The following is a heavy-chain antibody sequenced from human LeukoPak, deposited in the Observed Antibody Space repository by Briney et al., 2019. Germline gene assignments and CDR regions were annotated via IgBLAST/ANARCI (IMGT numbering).Heavy chain of an antibody. CDR2: IIPIFGTA. D-gene: IGHD6-13*01. V-gene: IGHV1-69*13. J-gene: IGHJ6*03. CDR1: GGTFSSYA. Sequence: SVKVSCKASGGTFSSYAISWVRQAPGQGLEWMGGIIPIFGTANYAQKFQGRVTITADESTSTAYMELSSLRSEDTAVYYCATGLAAAGYYYYYMDVWGKGTTVTISS. CDR3: ATGLAAAGYYYYYMDV.